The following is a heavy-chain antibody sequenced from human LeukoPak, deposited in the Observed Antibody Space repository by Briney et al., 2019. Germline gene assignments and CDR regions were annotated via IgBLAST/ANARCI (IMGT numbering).Heavy chain of an antibody. CDR2: VSGDGVST. V-gene: IGHV3-43*02. D-gene: IGHD4-23*01. Sequence: GSLRLSCAASGFTFDDYAMHWVCQAPGKGLEWVSLVSGDGVSTYYADSVNGRFTISRDNSKNSLYLQMNSLRTEDTAWYYCAKSLTVVTPPPDYWGQGTLVTVSS. CDR3: AKSLTVVTPPPDY. CDR1: GFTFDDYA. J-gene: IGHJ4*02.